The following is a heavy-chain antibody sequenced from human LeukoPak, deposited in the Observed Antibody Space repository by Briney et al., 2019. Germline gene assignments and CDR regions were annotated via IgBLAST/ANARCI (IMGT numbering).Heavy chain of an antibody. Sequence: GGSLRLSCAASGFTFSNYAMSWVRHAPGKGLDWVSAISHSATATYYADSVRGRFTISRDNSKNTLFLQMNSLRAEDTAVYYCAKNYDILTGYWYYGMNVWGQGATVTVSS. D-gene: IGHD3-9*01. CDR3: AKNYDILTGYWYYGMNV. CDR1: GFTFSNYA. V-gene: IGHV3-23*01. J-gene: IGHJ6*02. CDR2: ISHSATAT.